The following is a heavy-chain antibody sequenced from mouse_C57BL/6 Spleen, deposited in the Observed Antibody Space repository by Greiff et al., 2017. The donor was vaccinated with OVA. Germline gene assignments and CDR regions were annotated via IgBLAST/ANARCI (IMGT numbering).Heavy chain of an antibody. V-gene: IGHV1-52*01. D-gene: IGHD1-1*01. CDR3: AREDYYGSSYDYAMDY. Sequence: QVQLQQPGAELVRPGSSVKLSCKASGYTFTSYWMHWVKQRPIQGLEWIGNIDPSDSETHYNQKFKDKATLTVDKSSSTAYMQLSSLTSEDSAVYYCAREDYYGSSYDYAMDYWGQGTSVTVSS. CDR2: IDPSDSET. J-gene: IGHJ4*01. CDR1: GYTFTSYW.